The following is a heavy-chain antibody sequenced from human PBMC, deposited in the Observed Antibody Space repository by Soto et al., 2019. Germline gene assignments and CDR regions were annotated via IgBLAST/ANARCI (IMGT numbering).Heavy chain of an antibody. CDR1: GYTFTGYY. V-gene: IGHV1-2*04. CDR2: INPNSGGT. D-gene: IGHD6-13*01. Sequence: ASVKVSCKASGYTFTGYYMHWVRQAPGQGLEWMGWINPNSGGTNYAQKVQGWVTMTRDTSISTAYMELSRLRSDDTAVYYCARDLQSIGYSSSWYKNDAFDIWGQGTMVTVS. CDR3: ARDLQSIGYSSSWYKNDAFDI. J-gene: IGHJ3*02.